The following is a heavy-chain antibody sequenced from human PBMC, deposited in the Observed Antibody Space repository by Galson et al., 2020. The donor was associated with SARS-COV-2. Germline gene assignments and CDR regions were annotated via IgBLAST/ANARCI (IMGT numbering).Heavy chain of an antibody. Sequence: SGSTLVKLTQTLTLTRTFSGFSLSTSAMRVTWILQPPGNALEWLPLIDLYDDKYYSTSLKTRLTISKHTSKNQVVLTMTNMDTVDTATYYCARTTYDSSGYYYVRFDYWGQGTMVTVSS. CDR3: ARTTYDSSGYYYVRFDY. D-gene: IGHD3-22*01. V-gene: IGHV2-70*01. CDR1: GFSLSTSAMR. CDR2: IDLYDDK. J-gene: IGHJ4*02.